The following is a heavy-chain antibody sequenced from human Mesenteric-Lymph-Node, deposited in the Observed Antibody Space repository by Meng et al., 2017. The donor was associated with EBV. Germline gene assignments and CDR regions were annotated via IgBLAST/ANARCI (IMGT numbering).Heavy chain of an antibody. CDR3: ARAPLYGDNDWFDP. D-gene: IGHD4-17*01. V-gene: IGHV4-4*02. CDR1: GGSISSSYW. Sequence: QEQAQESGPGLVKPSGTLSLTCAGSGGSISSSYWWIWVRQPPGKGLEWIGEIYHSGSTNYNPSLKSRVTISLDKSKNQFSLKLSSVTAADTAVYYCARAPLYGDNDWFDPWGQGTLVTVSS. J-gene: IGHJ5*02. CDR2: IYHSGST.